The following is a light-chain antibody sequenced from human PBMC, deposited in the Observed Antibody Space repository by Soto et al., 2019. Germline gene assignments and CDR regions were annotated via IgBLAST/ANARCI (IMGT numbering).Light chain of an antibody. V-gene: IGKV1-39*01. J-gene: IGKJ5*01. CDR3: HQSYSTPPIT. Sequence: GDRVTISCLASQSISSYLNWYQQKPGKAPKLLIYAASSLQSGVPSRFSGSGSGTDFTLTISSLQPEDFATYYCHQSYSTPPITFGQGTRLEI. CDR1: QSISSY. CDR2: AAS.